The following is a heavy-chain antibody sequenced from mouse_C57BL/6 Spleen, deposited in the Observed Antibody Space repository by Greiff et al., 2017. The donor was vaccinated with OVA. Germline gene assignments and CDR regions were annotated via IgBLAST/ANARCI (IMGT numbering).Heavy chain of an antibody. CDR3: AIGVSYSNRFDY. CDR2: IYPSDGET. Sequence: QVQLQQPGAELVRPGSSVKLSCKASGYTFTSYWLDWVKQRPGQGLEWIGNIYPSDGETHYNQKFKVKATLTVDTSSSTAYIPLSSLTSADSAVYYCAIGVSYSNRFDYWGQGTTLTVSS. J-gene: IGHJ2*01. D-gene: IGHD2-5*01. V-gene: IGHV1-61*01. CDR1: GYTFTSYW.